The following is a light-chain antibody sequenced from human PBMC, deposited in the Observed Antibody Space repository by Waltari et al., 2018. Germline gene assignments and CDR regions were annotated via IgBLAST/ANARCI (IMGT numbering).Light chain of an antibody. V-gene: IGKV1-8*01. CDR3: QQYYSYPLT. J-gene: IGKJ4*01. Sequence: AIRITQSPSSLSASTGDRVTITCRASQGISSYVAWYQQQPGKAPKLLIYAAPTLQHGVPSRFSGSGSGTDFTLTISCLQSEDFATYYCQQYYSYPLTFGGGTKVEIK. CDR2: AAP. CDR1: QGISSY.